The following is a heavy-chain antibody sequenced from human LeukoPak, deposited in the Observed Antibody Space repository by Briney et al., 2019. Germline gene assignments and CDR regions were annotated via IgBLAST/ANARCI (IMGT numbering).Heavy chain of an antibody. CDR3: ARVNREMATITP. J-gene: IGHJ5*02. CDR2: IYTSGSS. Sequence: SETLSLNDTGSGDSISTYYWSWIRQPPGKGLEWIGRIYTSGSSNHKPSLKSPVTISVDTYKNQRCLKLSSLTAADTAVYYCARVNREMATITPWGQGTLVTVSS. V-gene: IGHV4-4*08. D-gene: IGHD5-24*01. CDR1: GDSISTYY.